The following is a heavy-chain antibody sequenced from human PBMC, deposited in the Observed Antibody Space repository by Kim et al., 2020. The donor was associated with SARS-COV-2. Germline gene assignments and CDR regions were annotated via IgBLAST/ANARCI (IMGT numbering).Heavy chain of an antibody. CDR3: AKALSYGDFGH. CDR1: GFTFSDYA. D-gene: IGHD2-21*01. V-gene: IGHV3-23*01. J-gene: IGHJ1*01. CDR2: VSRSGDTT. Sequence: GGSLRLSCLASGFTFSDYAMNWVRQAPGKGLEWVSAVSRSGDTTYYADSVRGRFSISRVNSKNILFLQMNNLRADDTAIYYCAKALSYGDFGHWGQGTLVSVSS.